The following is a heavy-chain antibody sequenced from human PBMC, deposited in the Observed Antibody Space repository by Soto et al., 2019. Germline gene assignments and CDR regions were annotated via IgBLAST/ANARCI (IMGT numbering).Heavy chain of an antibody. CDR3: AKDNGNYGSGSFSH. D-gene: IGHD3-10*01. V-gene: IGHV3-23*01. CDR1: GFTFGRYA. CDR2: ISGTGDSS. Sequence: EVQLLESGGGLVQPGGSLRLSCAASGFTFGRYAMSWVRQAPAKGLEWVSLISGTGDSSEYANSVKGRFTISRDYSKTTVFLQMNSLRAEDTAVYFCAKDNGNYGSGSFSHWGQGTLVTVSS. J-gene: IGHJ4*02.